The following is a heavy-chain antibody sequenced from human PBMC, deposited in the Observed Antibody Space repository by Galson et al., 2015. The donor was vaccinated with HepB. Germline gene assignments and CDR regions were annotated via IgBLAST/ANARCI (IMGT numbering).Heavy chain of an antibody. V-gene: IGHV4-59*01. CDR1: GGSISGYY. D-gene: IGHD2-15*01. Sequence: ETLSLTCTVSGGSISGYYGSWIRQPPGKGLEWIGYIYYRGSTNYNPSLRSRVTIAVDTSKNQFSLRLSSVTAADTAVYYCARSDCGGGTCYVGNWGQGTLVTVSS. CDR3: ARSDCGGGTCYVGN. CDR2: IYYRGST. J-gene: IGHJ4*02.